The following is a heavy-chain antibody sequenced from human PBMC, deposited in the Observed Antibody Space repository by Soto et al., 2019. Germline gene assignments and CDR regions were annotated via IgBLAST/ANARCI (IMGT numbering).Heavy chain of an antibody. CDR3: ARGEDDSSGYYFDY. J-gene: IGHJ4*02. CDR1: GGSISSGDYY. Sequence: KTSETLSLTCTVSGGSISSGDYYWSWIRQPPGKGLEWIGYIYYSGSTYYNPSLKSRVTISVDTSKNQFSLKLSSVTAADTAVYYCARGEDDSSGYYFDYWGQGTLVTVSS. CDR2: IYYSGST. V-gene: IGHV4-30-4*01. D-gene: IGHD3-22*01.